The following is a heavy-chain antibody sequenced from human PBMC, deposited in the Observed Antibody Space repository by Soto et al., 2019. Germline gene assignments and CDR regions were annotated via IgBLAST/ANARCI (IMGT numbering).Heavy chain of an antibody. CDR2: INPSGGST. CDR1: GYTFTSYY. V-gene: IGHV1-46*01. J-gene: IGHJ4*02. Sequence: VQLVQSGAEVKKPGASVMVSCKASGYTFTSYYIHWVRQAPGQGLEWMGLINPSGGSTTYAQKFQGRVSMTRDTSTSTVYMDLSSLRSEDTAMYYCARRYCISASCTLDYWGQGTLVTVSS. D-gene: IGHD2-2*01. CDR3: ARRYCISASCTLDY.